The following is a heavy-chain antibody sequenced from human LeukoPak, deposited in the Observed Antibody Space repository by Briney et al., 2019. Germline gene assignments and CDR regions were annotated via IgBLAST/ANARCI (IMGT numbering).Heavy chain of an antibody. Sequence: SVKVSCKASGYTFTIYGISWVRQAPGQGLEWMGWISAYNGNTNYAQKLQGRVTMTTDTSTSTAYMELRSLRSDDTAVYYCARDLRAMVRGVLGYWGQGTLVTVSS. D-gene: IGHD3-10*01. CDR2: ISAYNGNT. V-gene: IGHV1-18*01. CDR1: GYTFTIYG. CDR3: ARDLRAMVRGVLGY. J-gene: IGHJ4*02.